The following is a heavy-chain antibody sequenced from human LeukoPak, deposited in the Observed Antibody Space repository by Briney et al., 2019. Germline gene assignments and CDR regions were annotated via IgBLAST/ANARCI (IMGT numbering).Heavy chain of an antibody. CDR1: GGSFSGHY. CDR3: ARGQGDAWSGYVLNV. J-gene: IGHJ6*04. Sequence: SETLSLTCAVYGGSFSGHYWSWIRQPPGKGLEWIGEMDHSGSTNYNPSLKGRVTISVDTSKNQFSLNLSSVTAADTAVYYCARGQGDAWSGYVLNVWGKGTTVTVSS. D-gene: IGHD3-3*01. CDR2: MDHSGST. V-gene: IGHV4-34*01.